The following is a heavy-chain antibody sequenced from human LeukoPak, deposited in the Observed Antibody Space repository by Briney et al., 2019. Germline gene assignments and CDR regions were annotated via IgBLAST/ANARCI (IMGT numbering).Heavy chain of an antibody. V-gene: IGHV4-31*03. CDR2: IYYSGST. Sequence: SETLSLTCTVSGGSISSGGYYWSWIRQHPGKGLEWIGYIYYSGSTYYNPSLKSRVPISVDTSKNQFSLKLSSVTAADTAVYYCARAGFGESYYYYYYMDVWGKGTTVTVSS. CDR3: ARAGFGESYYYYYYMDV. J-gene: IGHJ6*03. D-gene: IGHD3-10*01. CDR1: GGSISSGGYY.